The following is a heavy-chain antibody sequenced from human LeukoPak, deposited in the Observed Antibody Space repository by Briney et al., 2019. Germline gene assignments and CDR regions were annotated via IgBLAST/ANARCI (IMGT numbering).Heavy chain of an antibody. J-gene: IGHJ4*02. CDR3: ARVGEDGYNLNY. CDR1: GYTFTGHL. Sequence: ASVKVSCKASGYTFTGHLIHWVRQAPGQRLEWMGWINPNSGGTNYAQKFQGRVTMTRDTSISTAYMELSRLRSDDTAVYYCARVGEDGYNLNYWGQGTLVTVSS. CDR2: INPNSGGT. V-gene: IGHV1-2*02. D-gene: IGHD5-24*01.